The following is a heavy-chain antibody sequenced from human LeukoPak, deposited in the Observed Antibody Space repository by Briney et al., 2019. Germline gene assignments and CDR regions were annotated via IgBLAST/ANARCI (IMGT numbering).Heavy chain of an antibody. CDR1: GFTFSVYG. CDR3: ARASGPFDY. D-gene: IGHD3-10*01. J-gene: IGHJ4*02. V-gene: IGHV3-33*01. Sequence: GGSLRLSCAASGFTFSVYGMHWVRQAPGKGLEWVGVIWNDGSNKYYADSVKGRFTISRDNSKNTLYLQMNSLRAEDTAVYSCARASGPFDYWGQGTLVTGSS. CDR2: IWNDGSNK.